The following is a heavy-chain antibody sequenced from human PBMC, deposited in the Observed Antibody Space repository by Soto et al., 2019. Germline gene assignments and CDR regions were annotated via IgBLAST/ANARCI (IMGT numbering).Heavy chain of an antibody. V-gene: IGHV3-30*18. J-gene: IGHJ6*02. CDR2: ISYAGNYI. D-gene: IGHD3-16*01. CDR3: AKGILSATIGPYAMEV. Sequence: QVQLVESGGGVVQPGASLRLSCEASGFDFSSYAMHWVRQAPGKGLEWVGVISYAGNYIYYADSVKGRFTISRDNSKNTLYVQVNSLRPEDTAVYYCAKGILSATIGPYAMEVWGQGTTVTVSS. CDR1: GFDFSSYA.